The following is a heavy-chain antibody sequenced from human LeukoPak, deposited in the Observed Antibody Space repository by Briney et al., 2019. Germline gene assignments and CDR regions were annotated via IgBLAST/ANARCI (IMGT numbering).Heavy chain of an antibody. CDR3: ARVDIVVVPSANFDC. Sequence: PSETLSLTCTVSGASISSISYYWGWIRQPPGKGLEWIGSINYSGSTYYNPSLKSRVTTSVDTSKNQFSLKLSSVTAADTAVYYCARVDIVVVPSANFDCWGQGTLVTVSS. D-gene: IGHD2-2*01. J-gene: IGHJ4*02. V-gene: IGHV4-39*01. CDR1: GASISSISYY. CDR2: INYSGST.